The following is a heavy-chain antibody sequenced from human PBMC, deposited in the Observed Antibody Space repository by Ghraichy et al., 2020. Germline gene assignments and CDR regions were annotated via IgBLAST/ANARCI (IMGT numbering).Heavy chain of an antibody. CDR1: EFSFSRYW. CDR2: LNQDGSEN. D-gene: IGHD2-21*01. J-gene: IGHJ4*02. CDR3: ARGASCGGDCYTEYYFDS. Sequence: GGSLRLSCVGSEFSFSRYWMSWVRQAPGKGLEWVANLNQDGSENHYADSVKGRFTISRDNAKKSLYLHMISLRAEDTAVYYCARGASCGGDCYTEYYFDSWGQGTLVNVFS. V-gene: IGHV3-7*01.